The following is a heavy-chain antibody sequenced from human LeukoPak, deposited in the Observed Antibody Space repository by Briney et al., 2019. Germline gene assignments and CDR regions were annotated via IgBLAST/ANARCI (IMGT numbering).Heavy chain of an antibody. J-gene: IGHJ5*02. V-gene: IGHV4-34*01. CDR3: ARHLVLRSSWYNWFDP. CDR1: GGSISSYY. D-gene: IGHD6-13*01. CDR2: INHSGST. Sequence: PSETLSLTCTVSGGSISSYYWSWIRQPPGKGLEWIGEINHSGSTNYNPSLKSRVTISVDTSKNQFSLKLSSVTAADTAVYYCARHLVLRSSWYNWFDPWGQGTLVTVSS.